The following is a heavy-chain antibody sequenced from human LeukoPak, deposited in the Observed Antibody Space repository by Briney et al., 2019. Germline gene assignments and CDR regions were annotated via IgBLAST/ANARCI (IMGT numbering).Heavy chain of an antibody. Sequence: ASVKLSCKASGYTFTGYYMHWVRQATGQGLEWMGWINPNSGGTNYAQKFQGRVTMTRDTSISTAYMELSRLRSDDTAVYYCAREGSLGTFLYYYYLYVWGKGTTVTVSS. CDR1: GYTFTGYY. D-gene: IGHD1-14*01. CDR3: AREGSLGTFLYYYYLYV. CDR2: INPNSGGT. J-gene: IGHJ6*03. V-gene: IGHV1-2*02.